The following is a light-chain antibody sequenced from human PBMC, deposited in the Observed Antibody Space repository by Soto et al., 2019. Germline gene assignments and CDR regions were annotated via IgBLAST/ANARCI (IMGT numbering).Light chain of an antibody. CDR1: SSDVGGYNY. CDR3: SSYAGTHIV. V-gene: IGLV2-8*01. Sequence: QSVLTQPPSPSGSPGQSVAISCTGTSSDVGGYNYVSWYQQHPGKAPKLMIYDVSKRPSGVPDRFSGSKSGNTASLTVSGLQAEDEADYYCSSYAGTHIVFGTGTKVT. J-gene: IGLJ1*01. CDR2: DVS.